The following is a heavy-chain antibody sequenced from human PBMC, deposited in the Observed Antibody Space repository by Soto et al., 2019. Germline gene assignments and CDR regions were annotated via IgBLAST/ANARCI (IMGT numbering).Heavy chain of an antibody. V-gene: IGHV3-33*04. CDR2: IWHNGKNK. CDR3: ARDPGQDEAMDY. CDR1: GFAFSNFG. Sequence: QVQVVESGGGVVQPGRSQRLSCATSGFAFSNFGMHWVRQVPGKGLEWVAVIWHNGKNKDYADYAKGRFTISRDNSKNILYLEMNSLRVEDTAIYYCARDPGQDEAMDYWGQGTLVTVSS. J-gene: IGHJ4*02.